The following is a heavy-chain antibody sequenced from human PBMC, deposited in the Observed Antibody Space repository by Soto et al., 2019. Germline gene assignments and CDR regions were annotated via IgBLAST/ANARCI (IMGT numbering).Heavy chain of an antibody. CDR1: GFTFSNAW. V-gene: IGHV3-15*07. CDR2: IKSKTDGGTT. J-gene: IGHJ5*02. Sequence: EVQLVESGGGLVKPGGSLRLSCAASGFTFSNAWMNWVRQAPGKGLEWVGRIKSKTDGGTTDYAAPVKGRFTISRDDSKNTLYLQMNSLKTEDTAVYYCTTVPSIDYDGGNSLVRWSNWFDPWGQGTLVTVSS. CDR3: TTVPSIDYDGGNSLVRWSNWFDP. D-gene: IGHD2-21*02.